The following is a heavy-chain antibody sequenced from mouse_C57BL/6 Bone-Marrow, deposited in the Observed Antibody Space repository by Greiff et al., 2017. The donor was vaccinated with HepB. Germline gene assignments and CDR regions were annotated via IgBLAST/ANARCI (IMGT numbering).Heavy chain of an antibody. D-gene: IGHD2-1*01. CDR1: GYTFTSYW. CDR2: IHPNSGST. Sequence: VQLQQPGAELVKPGASVKLSCKASGYTFTSYWMHWVKQRPGQGLEWIGMIHPNSGSTNYNEKFKSKATLTVDKSSSTAYMQLSSLTSEDSAVYYCAREEGNSAWFAYWGQGTLVTVSA. CDR3: AREEGNSAWFAY. V-gene: IGHV1-64*01. J-gene: IGHJ3*01.